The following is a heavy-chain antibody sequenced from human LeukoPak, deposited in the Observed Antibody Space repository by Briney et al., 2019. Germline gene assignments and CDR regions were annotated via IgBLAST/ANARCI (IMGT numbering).Heavy chain of an antibody. CDR3: AKDPRARGYYSVDYFDY. CDR1: GFTFSSYA. J-gene: IGHJ4*02. Sequence: GGSLRLSCAASGFTFSSYAMSWVRQAPGKGLEWVSAISGSGGSTHYADSVKGRFTISRDNSKNTLYLQMNSLRAEDTAVYNCAKDPRARGYYSVDYFDYWGQGTLVTVSS. D-gene: IGHD3-22*01. V-gene: IGHV3-23*01. CDR2: ISGSGGST.